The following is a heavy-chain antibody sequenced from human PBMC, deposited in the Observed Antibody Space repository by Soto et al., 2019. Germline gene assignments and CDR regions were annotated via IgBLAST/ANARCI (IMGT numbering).Heavy chain of an antibody. J-gene: IGHJ5*02. V-gene: IGHV3-48*01. CDR3: ERELRDSQIHFDH. CDR2: ISPSSDTK. Sequence: DVQLVESGGGLVQPGGSLRLSCAVSGFTFNSIIKNWVLQAPGKGLEWVSYISPSSDTKYYADYVKGLFTISRDSAKKTVYLKTNSLRAEDTAVYFGERELRDSQIHFDHWGKGTRVTVSS. D-gene: IGHD2-21*02. CDR1: GFTFNSII.